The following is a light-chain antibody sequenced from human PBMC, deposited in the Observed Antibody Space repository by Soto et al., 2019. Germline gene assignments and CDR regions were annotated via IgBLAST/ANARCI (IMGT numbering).Light chain of an antibody. CDR3: CSYAGSSTFVV. J-gene: IGLJ2*01. V-gene: IGLV2-23*02. CDR1: SSDVGSYNL. CDR2: EVS. Sequence: QSVLNQPASLSGSPGQSITISCTGTSSDVGSYNLVSWYQQHPGKAPKLMIYEVSKRPSGVSNRFSGSKSGNTASLTVSGLQAEDEADYYCCSYAGSSTFVVFGGGTKVTVL.